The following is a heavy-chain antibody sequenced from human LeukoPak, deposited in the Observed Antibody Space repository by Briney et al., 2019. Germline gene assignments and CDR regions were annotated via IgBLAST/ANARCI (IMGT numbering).Heavy chain of an antibody. D-gene: IGHD6-13*01. Sequence: PGGSLRLSCVASGFIFSDYGIQWVRQAPGKGLEWVAVIAYDGNNTYYGDSVRGRFTISRDNSKNTLYLQMNSLRAEDTAVYYCVGRSSWYDAFDIWGQGTMVTVSS. CDR3: VGRSSWYDAFDI. CDR1: GFIFSDYG. CDR2: IAYDGNNT. V-gene: IGHV3-30*03. J-gene: IGHJ3*02.